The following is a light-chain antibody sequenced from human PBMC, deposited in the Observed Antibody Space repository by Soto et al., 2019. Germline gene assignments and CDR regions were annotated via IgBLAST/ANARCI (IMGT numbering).Light chain of an antibody. CDR3: CSYAGSYTL. CDR2: DVS. CDR1: SSDVGGYSY. Sequence: QSALTQPRSVSGSPGQSVTISCAGTSSDVGGYSYVSWYQQQPGKAPKLMIYDVSKRPSGVPDRFSGSKSGNTASLTISGLQAEDEADYYCCSYAGSYTLFGGGTKLTVL. V-gene: IGLV2-11*01. J-gene: IGLJ2*01.